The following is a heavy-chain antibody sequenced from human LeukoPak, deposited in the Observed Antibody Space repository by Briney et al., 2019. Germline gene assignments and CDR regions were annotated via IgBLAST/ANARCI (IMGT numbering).Heavy chain of an antibody. J-gene: IGHJ6*02. CDR1: GGSISNYY. D-gene: IGHD3-10*01. CDR3: ARVMKVRGITFFGMDV. CDR2: IFYTGST. Sequence: TSSETLFLTCTVSGGSISNYYWSWIRQPPGKGLEWIGYIFYTGSTAYNSSLESRVTISVDSSKNQVSLRLNSVTAADTAVYYCARVMKVRGITFFGMDVWGQGTTVAVSS. V-gene: IGHV4-59*01.